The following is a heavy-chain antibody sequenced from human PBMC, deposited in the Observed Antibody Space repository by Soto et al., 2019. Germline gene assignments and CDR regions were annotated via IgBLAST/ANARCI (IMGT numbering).Heavy chain of an antibody. V-gene: IGHV3-15*07. CDR2: IKSKTDGGTT. D-gene: IGHD1-26*01. Sequence: GGSLRLSCAASGFTFSNAWMNWVRQAPGKGLEWVGRIKSKTDGGTTDYAAPVKGRFTISRDDSKNTLYLQMNSLKTEDTVVFYCTTDNVGATLYYYYGMDVWGQGTTVTVSS. CDR3: TTDNVGATLYYYYGMDV. J-gene: IGHJ6*02. CDR1: GFTFSNAW.